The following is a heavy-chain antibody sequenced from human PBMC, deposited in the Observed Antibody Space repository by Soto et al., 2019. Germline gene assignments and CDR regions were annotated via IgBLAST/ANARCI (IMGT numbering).Heavy chain of an antibody. CDR2: IYWDDDK. Sequence: SGPTLVNPTQPLTLTCTFSGFSLSTSDVGVGWIRQPPGEALEWLAVIYWDDDKRYSPSLKSRLTISKDTSKDQVVLAMTNMDPVDTATYYCAHTKYSKSSFDYWGQGTLVTVSS. CDR3: AHTKYSKSSFDY. V-gene: IGHV2-5*02. J-gene: IGHJ4*02. D-gene: IGHD5-12*01. CDR1: GFSLSTSDVG.